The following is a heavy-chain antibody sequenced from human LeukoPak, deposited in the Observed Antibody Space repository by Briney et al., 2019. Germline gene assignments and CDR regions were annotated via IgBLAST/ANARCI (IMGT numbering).Heavy chain of an antibody. CDR1: GFTFSSYG. CDR2: IWYDGSNK. Sequence: GGSLRLSCAASGFTFSSYGMHWVRQAPGKGLEWVAVIWYDGSNKYYADSVKGRSTISKDNSKSTLYLEVNSLRAEDTAVYYCARDASGHYFDYWGQGILVTVSS. V-gene: IGHV3-33*01. D-gene: IGHD1-26*01. J-gene: IGHJ4*02. CDR3: ARDASGHYFDY.